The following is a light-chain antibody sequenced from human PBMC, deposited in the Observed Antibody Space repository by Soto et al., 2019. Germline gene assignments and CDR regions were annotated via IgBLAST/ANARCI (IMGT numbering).Light chain of an antibody. V-gene: IGLV2-14*03. CDR1: SSDVGGYHY. CDR2: DVS. Sequence: QSVLTQPASVSGSPGQSITISCTGTSSDVGGYHYVSWYQHHPGKAPKLMIYDVSNRPSGVSNRFSGSRSGNTASLTISGLQPEDEANYYCSSYTISSAYLFGTGTQLTVL. J-gene: IGLJ1*01. CDR3: SSYTISSAYL.